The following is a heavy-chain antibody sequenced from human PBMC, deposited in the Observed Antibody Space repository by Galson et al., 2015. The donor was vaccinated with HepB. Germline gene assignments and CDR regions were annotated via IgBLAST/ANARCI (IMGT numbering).Heavy chain of an antibody. V-gene: IGHV3-11*06. Sequence: SLRLSCAASGFTLSDYYMSWIRQAPGKGLEWVSYISSSSSYTNYADSVKGRFTISRDNAKNSLYLQMNSLRAEDTAVYYCARADTTAIASFDYWGQGTLVTVSS. CDR3: ARADTTAIASFDY. CDR2: ISSSSSYT. D-gene: IGHD4-17*01. CDR1: GFTLSDYY. J-gene: IGHJ4*02.